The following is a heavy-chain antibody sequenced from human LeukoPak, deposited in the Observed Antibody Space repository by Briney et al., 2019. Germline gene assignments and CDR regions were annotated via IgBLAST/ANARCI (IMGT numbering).Heavy chain of an antibody. V-gene: IGHV4-59*08. J-gene: IGHJ4*02. CDR1: GGSISSYY. CDR3: ARQAGSTVVSYYFDY. CDR2: IYYSGST. D-gene: IGHD4-23*01. Sequence: PSETLSLTCTVSGGSISSYYWSWTRQPPGKGLEWIGYIYYSGSTNYNPSLKSRVTISVDTSKNQFSLKLSSVTAADTAVYYCARQAGSTVVSYYFDYWGQGTLVTVSS.